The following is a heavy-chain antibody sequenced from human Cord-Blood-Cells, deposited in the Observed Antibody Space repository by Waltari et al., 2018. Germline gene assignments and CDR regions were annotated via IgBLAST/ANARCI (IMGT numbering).Heavy chain of an antibody. J-gene: IGHJ3*02. Sequence: EVQLVASGGGLVQPGGSLRLSCAASGFTFSSYWMSWVRHAPGKGLEWVANVKQDGSEKYYVDSGKGRFTISRDNAKNSLYLQMNSLRAEDTAVYYCARDRAAAGTNAFDIWGQGTMVTVSS. CDR2: VKQDGSEK. V-gene: IGHV3-7*01. D-gene: IGHD6-13*01. CDR1: GFTFSSYW. CDR3: ARDRAAAGTNAFDI.